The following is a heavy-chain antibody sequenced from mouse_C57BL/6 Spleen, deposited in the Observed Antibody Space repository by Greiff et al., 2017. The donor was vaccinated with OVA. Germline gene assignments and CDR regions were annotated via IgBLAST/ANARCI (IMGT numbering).Heavy chain of an antibody. CDR2: IHPNSGST. CDR1: GYTFTSYW. Sequence: QVQLQQSGAELVKPGASVKLSCKASGYTFTSYWMHWVKQRPGQGLEWIGMIHPNSGSTNYNEKFKSKATLTVDKSSSTAYMQLSSLTSEDSAVYYCAREGPVYFDYWGQGTTLTVSS. J-gene: IGHJ2*01. V-gene: IGHV1-64*01. CDR3: AREGPVYFDY. D-gene: IGHD3-3*01.